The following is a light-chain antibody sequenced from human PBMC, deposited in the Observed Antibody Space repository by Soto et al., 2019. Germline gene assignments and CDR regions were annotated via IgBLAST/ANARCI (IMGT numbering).Light chain of an antibody. V-gene: IGKV3-15*01. CDR3: QQYNPLASS. CDR2: GAS. J-gene: IGKJ3*01. CDR1: QSVSSN. Sequence: EIVMTQSPATLSVSPGERATLSCRASQSVSSNLAWYQQKPGQAPRLLIYGASTRATGIPARFSGSGSGTEFTLTISSLQSEDFSVYYCQQYNPLASSFGPGTKVDIK.